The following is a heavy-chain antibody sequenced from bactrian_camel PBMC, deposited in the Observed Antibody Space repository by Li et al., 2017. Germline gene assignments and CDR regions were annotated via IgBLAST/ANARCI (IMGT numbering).Heavy chain of an antibody. CDR1: GHTYIPYC. V-gene: IGHV3S53*01. Sequence: QVQLVESGGGSVQTTGSLRLSCAASGHTYIPYCMGWFRRAPGKERVAVASIDSDASTGYADSVKGRFTISKDNAKHTVYLEMRSLRPEDTGMYYCAAQAGSGYCSVLGGATPDPDEFHFWGQGTQVTV. CDR2: IDSDAST. D-gene: IGHD3*01. CDR3: AAQAGSGYCSVLGGATPDPDEFHF. J-gene: IGHJ4*01.